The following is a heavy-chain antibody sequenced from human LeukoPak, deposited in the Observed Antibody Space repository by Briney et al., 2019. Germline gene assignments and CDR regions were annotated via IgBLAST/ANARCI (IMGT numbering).Heavy chain of an antibody. CDR3: ARDWSQEGGATSSYYGMDV. D-gene: IGHD1-26*01. CDR1: GYTFTSYY. J-gene: IGHJ6*02. V-gene: IGHV1-46*01. Sequence: ALVKVSCKASGYTFTSYYMHWVRQAPGQGLEWMGIINPSGGSTSYAQKFQGRVTMTRDTSTSTVYMELSSLRSEDTAVYYCARDWSQEGGATSSYYGMDVWGQGTTVTVSS. CDR2: INPSGGST.